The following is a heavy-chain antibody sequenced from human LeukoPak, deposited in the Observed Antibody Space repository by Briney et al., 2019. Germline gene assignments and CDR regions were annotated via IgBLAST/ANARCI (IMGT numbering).Heavy chain of an antibody. V-gene: IGHV1-2*02. Sequence: GASVKVSCKASGYTFTGYYMHWVRQAPGQGLEWMGWINPNSGGTNYAQKFQGRVTMTRDTSIGTAYMELSRLRSDDTAVYYCARENRRYSYGYGYWGQGTLVTVSS. D-gene: IGHD5-18*01. CDR1: GYTFTGYY. CDR3: ARENRRYSYGYGY. J-gene: IGHJ4*02. CDR2: INPNSGGT.